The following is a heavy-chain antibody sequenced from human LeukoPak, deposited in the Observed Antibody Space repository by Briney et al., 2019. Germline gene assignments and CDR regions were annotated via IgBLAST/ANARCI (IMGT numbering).Heavy chain of an antibody. J-gene: IGHJ5*02. V-gene: IGHV4-39*01. CDR1: GGSISSSSYY. D-gene: IGHD2-15*01. CDR3: ARFNVDKDWFDP. Sequence: KPSETLSLTCTVSGGSISSSSYYWGWIRQPPGKGLEWIGSIYYSGSTYYNPSLKSRVTISVDTSKNQFSLSLSSVTAADTAVYYCARFNVDKDWFDPWGQGTLVTVSS. CDR2: IYYSGST.